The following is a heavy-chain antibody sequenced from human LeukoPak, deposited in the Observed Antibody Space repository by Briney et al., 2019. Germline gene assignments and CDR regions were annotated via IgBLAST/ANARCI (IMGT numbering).Heavy chain of an antibody. D-gene: IGHD4-17*01. CDR3: ARDDYGDYGGFGY. V-gene: IGHV4-59*01. Sequence: PSETLSLTCTVSGGSTSSYYWSWIRQPPGKGLEWIGYIYYSGSTNYNPSLKSRVTISVDTSKNQFSLKLSSVTAADTAVYYCARDDYGDYGGFGYWGQGTLVTVSS. CDR1: GGSTSSYY. J-gene: IGHJ4*02. CDR2: IYYSGST.